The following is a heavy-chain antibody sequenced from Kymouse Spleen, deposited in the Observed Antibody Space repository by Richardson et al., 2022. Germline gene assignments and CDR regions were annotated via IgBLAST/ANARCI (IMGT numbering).Heavy chain of an antibody. CDR1: GGSISSSSYY. J-gene: IGHJ6*02. CDR2: IYYSGST. Sequence: QLQLQESGPGLVKPSETLSLTCTVSGGSISSSSYYWGWIRQPPGKGLEWIGSIYYSGSTYYNPSLKSRVTISVDTSKNQFSLKLSSVTAADTAVYYCARQMGATDYYYYYGMDVWGQGTTVTVSS. CDR3: ARQMGATDYYYYYGMDV. D-gene: IGHD1-26*01. V-gene: IGHV4-39*01.